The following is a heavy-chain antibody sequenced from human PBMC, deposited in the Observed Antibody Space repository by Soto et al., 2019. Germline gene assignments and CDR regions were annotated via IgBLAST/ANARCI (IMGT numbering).Heavy chain of an antibody. Sequence: PSETLSLTCSVSGGSISSTSYYWGWIRQPPGKGLEWIANIYSSGGTYYNPSLKNRVTISLDTPQNQFSLRLSSVTAADTAFYYCASLRLWFGESPGFWFDPWGQGTLVTVSS. V-gene: IGHV4-39*01. J-gene: IGHJ5*02. CDR2: IYSSGGT. CDR3: ASLRLWFGESPGFWFDP. D-gene: IGHD3-10*01. CDR1: GGSISSTSYY.